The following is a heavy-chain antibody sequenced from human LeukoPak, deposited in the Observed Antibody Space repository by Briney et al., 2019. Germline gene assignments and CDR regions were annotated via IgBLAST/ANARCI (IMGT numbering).Heavy chain of an antibody. D-gene: IGHD3-10*01. V-gene: IGHV1-18*01. J-gene: IGHJ4*02. CDR2: TSPHNDNA. CDR1: GYRFVTYG. Sequence: GASVKVSCKASGYRFVTYGISWVRQTPGQGLEWMAWTSPHNDNADYAQKFQGRVTVTTDTAASTAYLELRSLRSDDTAVYYCARDYRNSGSYVRYWGQGTLITVSS. CDR3: ARDYRNSGSYVRY.